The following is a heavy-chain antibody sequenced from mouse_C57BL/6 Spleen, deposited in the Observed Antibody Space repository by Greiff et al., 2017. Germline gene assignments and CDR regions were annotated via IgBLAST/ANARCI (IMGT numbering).Heavy chain of an antibody. J-gene: IGHJ1*03. CDR1: GYTFTDYE. CDR3: TRNYGSSWYFDV. Sequence: VQLQQSGAELVRPGASVTLSCKASGYTFTDYEMHWVKQTPVHGLEWIGAIDPETGGTAYNQKSKGKAILTADKSSSTAYMELRSLTSEDSAVYYCTRNYGSSWYFDVWGTGTTVTVSS. D-gene: IGHD1-1*01. CDR2: IDPETGGT. V-gene: IGHV1-15*01.